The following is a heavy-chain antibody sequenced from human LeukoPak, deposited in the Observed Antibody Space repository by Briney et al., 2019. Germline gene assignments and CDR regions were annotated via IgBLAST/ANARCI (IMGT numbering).Heavy chain of an antibody. D-gene: IGHD3-10*01. V-gene: IGHV4-4*07. CDR3: ARDSGTTGEVKFDP. J-gene: IGHJ5*02. Sequence: SETLSLTCTVSGGSITSYYWSWIRQSAGKGLEWIGRIYITESTTYNPSLQSRVTMSLDTYQNQYSLKLSSVTAADTAVYYCARDSGTTGEVKFDPWGQGTLVTVSS. CDR1: GGSITSYY. CDR2: IYITEST.